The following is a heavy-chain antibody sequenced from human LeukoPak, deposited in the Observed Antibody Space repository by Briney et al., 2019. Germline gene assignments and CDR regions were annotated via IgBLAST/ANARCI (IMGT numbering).Heavy chain of an antibody. CDR3: ARDEDRYYDSSCDY. CDR2: INWNGGNT. D-gene: IGHD3-22*01. CDR1: GFTFSSYG. Sequence: GGSLRLSCAASGFTFSSYGMRWVRQAPGKGLEWFSGINWNGGNTGYADSVKGRFTISRDNAKNSLYLQMNGLRAEDTALYYCARDEDRYYDSSCDYWGQRTLVTVSS. V-gene: IGHV3-20*04. J-gene: IGHJ4*02.